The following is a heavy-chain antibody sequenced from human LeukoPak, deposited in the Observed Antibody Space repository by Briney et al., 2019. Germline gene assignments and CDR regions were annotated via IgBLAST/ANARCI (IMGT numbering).Heavy chain of an antibody. CDR2: ISSGGTT. CDR3: AKRDLLQGYFDY. V-gene: IGHV3-23*01. CDR1: GFTFSSYA. J-gene: IGHJ4*02. Sequence: GGSLRLSCAASGFTFSSYAMSWVRQAPGKGLEWVSGISSGGTTYHADSVKGRLTISRDNSKSTLYLQMNGLRAEDTAVYYYAKRDLLQGYFDYWGQGTLVTVSS. D-gene: IGHD1-26*01.